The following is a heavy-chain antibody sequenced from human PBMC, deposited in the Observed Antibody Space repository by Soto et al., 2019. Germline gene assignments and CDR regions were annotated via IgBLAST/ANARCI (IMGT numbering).Heavy chain of an antibody. Sequence: ASVKVSCKASGYTFTSYGISWVRQAPGQGLEWMGWISAYNGNTNYAQKLQGRVTMTTDTSTSTAYMELRSLRSDDTAVYYCARDAYTYYYGFWAYWGQGTLVNVS. J-gene: IGHJ4*01. D-gene: IGHD3-10*01. CDR3: ARDAYTYYYGFWAY. CDR1: GYTFTSYG. V-gene: IGHV1-18*01. CDR2: ISAYNGNT.